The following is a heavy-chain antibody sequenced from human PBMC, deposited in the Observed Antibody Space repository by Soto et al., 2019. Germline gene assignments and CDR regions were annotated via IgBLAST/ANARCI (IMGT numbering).Heavy chain of an antibody. CDR2: ISGSDGRT. CDR3: AKGVSQYTPLALFDY. D-gene: IGHD5-18*01. Sequence: PGGSLRLSCAASVFTFSSYAMSWFRQAPAKGLEWVSTISGSDGRTYSTDSVKGRFTISRDNSRNTAYLQMNSLRVEDTAVYYCAKGVSQYTPLALFDYWGRGTLVTVSS. V-gene: IGHV3-23*01. CDR1: VFTFSSYA. J-gene: IGHJ4*02.